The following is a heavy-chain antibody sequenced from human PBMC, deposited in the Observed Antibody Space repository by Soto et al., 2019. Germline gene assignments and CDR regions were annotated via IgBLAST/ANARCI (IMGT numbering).Heavy chain of an antibody. CDR3: ARRGYSGYDLSLDY. D-gene: IGHD5-12*01. Sequence: PSDTLSLTCDVSGYAISSGFYWDWLRLSPGKGLEWIGCVYHTGSTYYNPSLKSRVAISVDTSKNQFSLKMTSVTATDTAVYYCARRGYSGYDLSLDYWGQGTLVTVSS. CDR2: VYHTGST. V-gene: IGHV4-38-2*01. J-gene: IGHJ4*02. CDR1: GYAISSGFY.